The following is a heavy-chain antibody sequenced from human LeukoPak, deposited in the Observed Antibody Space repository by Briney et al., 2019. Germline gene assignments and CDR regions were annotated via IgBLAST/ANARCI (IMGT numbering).Heavy chain of an antibody. Sequence: GGSLRLSCEGSGFTFSNYWMGWVRQAPGKGLQWVANIKTDGSEKYYVDSVKGRFTISRDNAKSSLYLHMNSLRAEDTAVYYCARPQYSGYDFGYWGQGTLVTVSS. CDR1: GFTFSNYW. J-gene: IGHJ4*02. V-gene: IGHV3-7*01. D-gene: IGHD5-12*01. CDR3: ARPQYSGYDFGY. CDR2: IKTDGSEK.